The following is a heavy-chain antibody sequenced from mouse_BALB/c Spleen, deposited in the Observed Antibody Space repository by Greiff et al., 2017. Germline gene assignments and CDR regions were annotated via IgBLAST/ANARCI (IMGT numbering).Heavy chain of an antibody. CDR1: GFTFSSYA. V-gene: IGHV5-9-4*01. CDR2: ISSGGSYT. CDR3: ARQEAY. J-gene: IGHJ3*01. Sequence: EVKVEESGGGLVKPGGSLKLSCAASGFTFSSYAMSWVRQSPEKRLEWVAEISSGGSYTYYPDTVTGRFTISRDNAKNTLYLQMSSLKSEDTAMYYCARQEAYWGQGTLVTVSA.